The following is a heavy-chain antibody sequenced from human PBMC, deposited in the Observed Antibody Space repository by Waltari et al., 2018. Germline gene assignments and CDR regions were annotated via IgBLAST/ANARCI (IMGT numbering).Heavy chain of an antibody. J-gene: IGHJ4*02. CDR2: IYYSGST. CDR1: GGSISSYY. V-gene: IGHV4-59*01. CDR3: ARLRRGTTGTRAAWNFDY. Sequence: QVQLQESGPGLVKPSETLSLTCTVSGGSISSYYWSWIRQPPGKGLEWIGYIYYSGSTNYNPSLKSRVTISVDTSKNQCSLKLSSVTAADTAVYYCARLRRGTTGTRAAWNFDYWGQGTLVTVSS. D-gene: IGHD1-1*01.